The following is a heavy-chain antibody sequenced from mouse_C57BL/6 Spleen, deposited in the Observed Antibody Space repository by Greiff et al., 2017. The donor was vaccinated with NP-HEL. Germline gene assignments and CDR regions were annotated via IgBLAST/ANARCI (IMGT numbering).Heavy chain of an antibody. D-gene: IGHD1-1*01. CDR1: GYTFTDYY. CDR3: ARSSRDYGSSRGFAY. V-gene: IGHV1-26*01. J-gene: IGHJ3*01. CDR2: INPNNGGT. Sequence: EVQLHQSGPELVKPGASVKISCKASGYTFTDYYMNWVKQSHGKSLEWIGDINPNNGGTSYNQKFKGKATLTVDKSSSTAYMELRSLTSEDSAVYYCARSSRDYGSSRGFAYWGQGTLVTVSA.